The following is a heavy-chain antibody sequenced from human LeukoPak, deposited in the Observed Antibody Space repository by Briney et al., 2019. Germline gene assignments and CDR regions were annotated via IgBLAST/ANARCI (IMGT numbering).Heavy chain of an antibody. J-gene: IGHJ4*02. CDR2: IYYSGST. CDR1: GGSVSSGSYY. V-gene: IGHV4-61*01. CDR3: ARGAWYSGYDK. Sequence: SETLSLTCTVSGGSVSSGSYYWSWIRQPPGKGLEWIGYIYYSGSTNYNPSLKSRVTISVDTSKNQFSLKLSSVTAADTAVYYCARGAWYSGYDKWGQGTLVTVSS. D-gene: IGHD5-12*01.